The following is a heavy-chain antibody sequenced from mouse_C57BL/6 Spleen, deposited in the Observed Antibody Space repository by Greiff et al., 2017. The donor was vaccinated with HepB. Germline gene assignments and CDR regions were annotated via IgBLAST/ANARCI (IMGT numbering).Heavy chain of an antibody. J-gene: IGHJ1*03. D-gene: IGHD1-1*01. CDR2: INPNNGGT. V-gene: IGHV1-22*01. CDR3: AREAVITTVFDV. Sequence: EVQLQESGPELVKPGASVKMSCKASGYTFTDYNMHWVKQSHGKSLEWIGYINPNNGGTSYNQKFKGKATLTVNKSSSTAYMELRSLTSEDSAVYYCAREAVITTVFDVWGTGTTVTVSS. CDR1: GYTFTDYN.